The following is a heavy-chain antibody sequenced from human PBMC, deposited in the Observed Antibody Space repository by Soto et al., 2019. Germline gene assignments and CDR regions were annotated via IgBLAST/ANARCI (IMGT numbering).Heavy chain of an antibody. D-gene: IGHD6-19*01. V-gene: IGHV3-23*01. CDR1: GFTFSSYA. J-gene: IGHJ4*02. Sequence: EVQLLESGGGLVQPGGSLRLSCAASGFTFSSYAVSWVRQAPGKGPEWISSISGSGSTIYYADSVKGRFTISRDNSKNTLYLQMSSLRAEDTAVYYCAKDAEQWLYHNPDYWGQGTLVTVSS. CDR3: AKDAEQWLYHNPDY. CDR2: ISGSGSTI.